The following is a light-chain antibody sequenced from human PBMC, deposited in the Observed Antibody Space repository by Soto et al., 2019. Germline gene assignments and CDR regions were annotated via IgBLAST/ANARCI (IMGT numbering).Light chain of an antibody. CDR3: QHYSASSPWA. CDR2: RAS. CDR1: QSVSDW. V-gene: IGKV1-5*03. J-gene: IGKJ1*01. Sequence: DIQMTQSPSTLSASVGDRVTITCRASQSVSDWLAWFQQKPGKAPNVLIYRASGLKSGVPLRFICSGTGTEFTLTISSLQPDDCATYYCQHYSASSPWAFGQGTKVDIK.